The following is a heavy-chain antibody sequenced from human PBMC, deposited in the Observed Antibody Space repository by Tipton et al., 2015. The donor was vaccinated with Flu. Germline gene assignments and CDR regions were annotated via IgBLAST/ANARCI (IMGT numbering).Heavy chain of an antibody. CDR2: IYPDDSDT. CDR3: ARPNKVPGRWATYYHFPGLDV. CDR1: GYTFTDYW. Sequence: QLVQSGAEVQEPGESLKISCKASGYTFTDYWNAWERQMPGKGLELMGNIYPDDSDTRYSPSFEGQVTISADKSITTAYLQWSSLKASDTATYFCARPNKVPGRWATYYHFPGLDVRGQVTTVTVS. D-gene: IGHD1/OR15-1a*01. J-gene: IGHJ6*02. V-gene: IGHV5-51*03.